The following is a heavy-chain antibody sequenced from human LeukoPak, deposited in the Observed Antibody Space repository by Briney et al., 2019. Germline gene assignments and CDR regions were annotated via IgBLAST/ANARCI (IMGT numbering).Heavy chain of an antibody. D-gene: IGHD3-22*01. Sequence: PGGSLRLSCAGSGFIFSNSWINWVRQTPGEGLEWVVNIKGDGSETYYVDSVKGRFTISRDNAKNSGYLQMNSLRAEDTAVYFCTRDLFITWGQGTLVTVSS. CDR2: IKGDGSET. J-gene: IGHJ4*02. CDR1: GFIFSNSW. V-gene: IGHV3-7*01. CDR3: TRDLFIT.